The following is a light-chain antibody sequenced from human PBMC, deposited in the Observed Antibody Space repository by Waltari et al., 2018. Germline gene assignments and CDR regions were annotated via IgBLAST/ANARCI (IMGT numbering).Light chain of an antibody. CDR1: QSISRY. J-gene: IGKJ1*01. CDR3: QHHFRLPAT. V-gene: IGKV3-20*01. Sequence: IMLTQSTGTLSLSPGEGATLSCRASQSISRYLAWYQQKPGQAPRLLIYGASTRATGIPDRFSGSGSGTDFSLTISGLEPEDSAVYYCQHHFRLPATFGQGTKVEIK. CDR2: GAS.